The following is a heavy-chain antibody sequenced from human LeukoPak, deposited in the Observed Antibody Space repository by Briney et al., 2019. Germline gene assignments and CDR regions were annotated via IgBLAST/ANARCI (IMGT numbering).Heavy chain of an antibody. Sequence: ASVKVSCKASGYTFTGYYMHWVRQAPGQGLEWMGWINPNSGGTNYAQKFQGRVTMTRDTSISTAYMELSRLRSDDTAVYYCARVSSRYDVYGAFDIWGQGTMVTVSS. CDR3: ARVSSRYDVYGAFDI. CDR2: INPNSGGT. V-gene: IGHV1-2*02. CDR1: GYTFTGYY. J-gene: IGHJ3*02. D-gene: IGHD6-13*01.